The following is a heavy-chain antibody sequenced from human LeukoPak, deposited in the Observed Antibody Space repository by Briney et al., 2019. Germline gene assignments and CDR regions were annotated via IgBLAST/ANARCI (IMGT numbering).Heavy chain of an antibody. D-gene: IGHD4-23*01. CDR1: GFTFSSYE. CDR3: ARDYGGSSPFDY. J-gene: IGHJ4*02. CDR2: ISSSGSTI. V-gene: IGHV3-48*03. Sequence: GGSERLSCAASGFTFSSYEMHWLRQAPGKGLEWVSYISSSGSTIYYADSVTGRFTISRDNAKNSLYLQMNSLRAEDTAVYYCARDYGGSSPFDYWGQGTLVTVSS.